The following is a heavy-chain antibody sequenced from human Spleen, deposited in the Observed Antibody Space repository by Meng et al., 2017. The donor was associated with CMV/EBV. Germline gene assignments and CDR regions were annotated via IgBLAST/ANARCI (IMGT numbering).Heavy chain of an antibody. CDR2: ISSSGNYI. Sequence: GGSLRLSCAASGFTFTSYSMNWVRQAPGKGLEWVSSISSSGNYIYYADSVKGRFTISRDNAKNSLYLQMNSLRAEDTGVFYCAKDKTSDGVATVSFDYWGQGTLVTVSS. D-gene: IGHD4-11*01. CDR1: GFTFTSYS. J-gene: IGHJ4*02. CDR3: AKDKTSDGVATVSFDY. V-gene: IGHV3-21*01.